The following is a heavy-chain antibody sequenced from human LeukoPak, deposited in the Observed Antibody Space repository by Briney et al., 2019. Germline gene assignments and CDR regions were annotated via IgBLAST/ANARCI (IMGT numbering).Heavy chain of an antibody. CDR2: ISYVARDT. V-gene: IGHV3-30*04. J-gene: IGHJ4*02. D-gene: IGHD1-26*01. CDR3: ARSYSLLEY. CDR1: GFTFSSFA. Sequence: GGSLRLSCAASGFTFSSFAMHWVRQAPGKGLEWVAFISYVARDTYYGDSVKGRFTVSRDNSKDMVYLQMNSLTTADTAVYYCARSYSLLEYWGQGTLVTVSS.